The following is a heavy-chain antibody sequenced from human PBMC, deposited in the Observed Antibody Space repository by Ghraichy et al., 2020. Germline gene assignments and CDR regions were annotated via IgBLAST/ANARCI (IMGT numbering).Heavy chain of an antibody. CDR1: RYSFTSCW. Sequence: GESLNISCTGSRYSFTSCWIGWVRQIPGKGLEWMGIINPGDSHTRYSPSFQGQVTISADKSITTAYLQWSSLKASDTAVYYCARQEVEVTELSLSQRDYYYYGMDVWGQGTTVTVSS. V-gene: IGHV5-51*01. CDR3: ARQEVEVTELSLSQRDYYYYGMDV. CDR2: INPGDSHT. D-gene: IGHD3-16*02. J-gene: IGHJ6*02.